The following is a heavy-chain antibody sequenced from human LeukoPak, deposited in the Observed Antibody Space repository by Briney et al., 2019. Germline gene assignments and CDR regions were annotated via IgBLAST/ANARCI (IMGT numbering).Heavy chain of an antibody. J-gene: IGHJ4*02. CDR1: GFTVITND. CDR2: LYSDGNI. V-gene: IGHV3-53*01. Sequence: GGSLRLSCAASGFTVITNDMTWVRQAPGKGLEWVSVLYSDGNIKYADSVQGRFTLSRDNSKNTLYREMNSLSPDDTAVYYCARGVEPLAAKTLAYWGQGTLVTASS. D-gene: IGHD1-14*01. CDR3: ARGVEPLAAKTLAY.